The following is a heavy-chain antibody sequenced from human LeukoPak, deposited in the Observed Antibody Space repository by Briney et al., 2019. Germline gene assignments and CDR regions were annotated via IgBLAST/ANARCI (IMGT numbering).Heavy chain of an antibody. CDR1: GFTFSKNV. D-gene: IGHD5-12*01. CDR2: ISFDLSNK. Sequence: GGSLRLSCADSGFTFSKNVMHGVRQDPGKRLEWVGGISFDLSNKHYADSVKGRFTLSRHNSKNTLYLQMTSLRAEDTAVYYCAKRGELVASIDPHCFGNWGQGALVTVSS. J-gene: IGHJ4*02. CDR3: AKRGELVASIDPHCFGN. V-gene: IGHV3-30*18.